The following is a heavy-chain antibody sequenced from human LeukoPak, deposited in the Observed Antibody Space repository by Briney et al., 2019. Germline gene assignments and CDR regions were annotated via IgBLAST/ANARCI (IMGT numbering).Heavy chain of an antibody. CDR2: IHYSGNT. D-gene: IGHD3-16*01. Sequence: SETLSLTCAVSGDSMTSNNWWSWVRQPPGKGLEWIGYIHYSGNTNYNPSLKSRVTISVDTSKNQFSLKLSSVTAADTAVYYCARGRWGFDIWGQGTMVTVSS. J-gene: IGHJ3*02. CDR3: ARGRWGFDI. V-gene: IGHV4-4*02. CDR1: GDSMTSNNW.